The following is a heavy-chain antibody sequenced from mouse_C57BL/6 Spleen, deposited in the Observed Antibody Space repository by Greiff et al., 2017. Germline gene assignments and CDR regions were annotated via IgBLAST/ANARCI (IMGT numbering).Heavy chain of an antibody. J-gene: IGHJ1*03. D-gene: IGHD1-1*01. CDR1: GFTFSDYY. CDR3: ARQTDYGSSYWYFDV. Sequence: EVKLVESGGGLVQPGGSLKLSCAASGFTFSDYYMYWVRQTPEKRLEWVAYISNGGGSTYYPDTVKGRFTISRDNAKNPLYLQMSRLKSEDTAMYYCARQTDYGSSYWYFDVWGTGTTVTVSS. CDR2: ISNGGGST. V-gene: IGHV5-12*01.